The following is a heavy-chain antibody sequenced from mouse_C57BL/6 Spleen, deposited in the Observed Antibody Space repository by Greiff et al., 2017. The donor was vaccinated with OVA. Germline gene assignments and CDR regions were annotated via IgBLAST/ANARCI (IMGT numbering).Heavy chain of an antibody. Sequence: QVQLQQPGAELVKPGASVKLSCKASGYTFPSYWMHWVKQRPGQGLEWIGMIHPNSGSTNYNEKFKSKATLTVDKSSSTAYMQLSSLTSEDSAVYYCARKGLSNYEGFDYWGQGTTLTVSS. D-gene: IGHD2-5*01. V-gene: IGHV1-64*01. J-gene: IGHJ2*01. CDR2: IHPNSGST. CDR1: GYTFPSYW. CDR3: ARKGLSNYEGFDY.